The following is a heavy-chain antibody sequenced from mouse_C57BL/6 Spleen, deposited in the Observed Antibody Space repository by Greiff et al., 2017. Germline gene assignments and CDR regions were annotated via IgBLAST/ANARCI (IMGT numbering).Heavy chain of an antibody. D-gene: IGHD2-2*01. CDR3: ARRWYGYDDGNYYAMDY. Sequence: VQLQVSGAELMKPGASVKLSCKATGYTFTGYWIEWVKQRPGHGLEWIGEILPGSGSTNYNEKFKGKGTFTADTSSNTAYMQLSSLTTEDSAIYYCARRWYGYDDGNYYAMDYWGQGTSVTVSS. CDR1: GYTFTGYW. V-gene: IGHV1-9*01. CDR2: ILPGSGST. J-gene: IGHJ4*01.